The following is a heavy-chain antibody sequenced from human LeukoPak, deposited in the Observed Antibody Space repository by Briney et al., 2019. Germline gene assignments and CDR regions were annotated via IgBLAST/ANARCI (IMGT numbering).Heavy chain of an antibody. CDR1: GFTFSGYG. V-gene: IGHV3-33*01. Sequence: GGSLRLSCVASGFTFSGYGMHWVRQAPGKGLEWVAIIWHDGSRKYHADSVKGRFTVSRDNSKNTLYLQMDSLRVEDTAVYYCAREASGWYLAGDCWGQGTLVTVSS. D-gene: IGHD6-19*01. CDR2: IWHDGSRK. CDR3: AREASGWYLAGDC. J-gene: IGHJ4*02.